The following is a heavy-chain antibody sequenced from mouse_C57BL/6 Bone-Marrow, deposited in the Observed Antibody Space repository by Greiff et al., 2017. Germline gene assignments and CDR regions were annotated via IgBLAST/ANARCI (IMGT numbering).Heavy chain of an antibody. D-gene: IGHD2-4*01. CDR2: MHPNGGSP. V-gene: IGHV1-64*01. CDR1: GYTFTNYW. J-gene: IGHJ4*01. CDR3: ARSYDYDDYTMDY. Sequence: QLQQSGAELVKPGASVKLSCKASGYTFTNYWMHWVKQRPGQGLEWIGMMHPNGGSPDYNEKFKSEATLSVDKSSRTAYMELSSLTSEDSAVYYCARSYDYDDYTMDYWGQGTSVTVSS.